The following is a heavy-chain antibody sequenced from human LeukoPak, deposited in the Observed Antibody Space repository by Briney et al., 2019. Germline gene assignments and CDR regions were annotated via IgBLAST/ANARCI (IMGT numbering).Heavy chain of an antibody. D-gene: IGHD3-10*01. CDR3: AKDRGWFGEEYYFDY. Sequence: GGSLRLSCAPSGFTFSTYAMHWVRQAPGKGLEWVAFIRYDGSNKYYADSVKGRFTISRDNSKNTLYLQMNSLRAEDTAVYYCAKDRGWFGEEYYFDYWGQGTLVTVSS. V-gene: IGHV3-30*02. CDR1: GFTFSTYA. CDR2: IRYDGSNK. J-gene: IGHJ4*02.